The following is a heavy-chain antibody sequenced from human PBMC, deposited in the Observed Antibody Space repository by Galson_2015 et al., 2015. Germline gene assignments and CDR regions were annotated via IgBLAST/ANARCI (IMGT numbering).Heavy chain of an antibody. Sequence: SLRLSCAASGFTFSSYAMSWVRQAPGKGLEWVSAISGSGGSTYYADSVKGRFTISRDNAKNSLYLQMNSLRAEDTAVYYCARQGVDYDYVWGSLDYWGQGTLVTVSS. CDR1: GFTFSSYA. V-gene: IGHV3-23*01. D-gene: IGHD3-16*01. CDR2: ISGSGGST. J-gene: IGHJ4*02. CDR3: ARQGVDYDYVWGSLDY.